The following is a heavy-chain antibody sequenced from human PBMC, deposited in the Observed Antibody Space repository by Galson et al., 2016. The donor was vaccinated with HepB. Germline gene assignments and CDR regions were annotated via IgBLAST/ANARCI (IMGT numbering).Heavy chain of an antibody. Sequence: SLRLSCAASTFTFSSFGMSWVRQAPGKGLEWVSSIGHSGGYIYYADSVKGRFTISRDHSNNPLYLQMNSLRAEDTAVYYCARHPDYYDNSGDLDYWGQGTLVTVSS. CDR1: TFTFSSFG. V-gene: IGHV3-23*01. CDR3: ARHPDYYDNSGDLDY. CDR2: IGHSGGYI. D-gene: IGHD3-22*01. J-gene: IGHJ4*02.